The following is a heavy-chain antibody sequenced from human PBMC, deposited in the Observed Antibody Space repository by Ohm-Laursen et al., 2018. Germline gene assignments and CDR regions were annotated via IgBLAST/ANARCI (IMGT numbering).Heavy chain of an antibody. V-gene: IGHV1-46*01. CDR2: INPSGGST. D-gene: IGHD6-13*01. CDR1: GYTFTSYY. Sequence: SVKVSCKASGYTFTSYYMHWVRQAPGQGLEWMGIINPSGGSTSYAQKFQGRVTMTRDTSTSTVYMELSSLRSEDTAVYYCARDPDSSSWSLGGWFDPWGQGTLVTVSS. CDR3: ARDPDSSSWSLGGWFDP. J-gene: IGHJ5*02.